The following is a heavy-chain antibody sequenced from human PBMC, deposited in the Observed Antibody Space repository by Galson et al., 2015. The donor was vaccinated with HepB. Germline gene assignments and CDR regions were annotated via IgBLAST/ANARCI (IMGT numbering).Heavy chain of an antibody. V-gene: IGHV1-69*13. CDR3: ARGGDYGPPGYYYGMDV. CDR1: GGTFSSYA. Sequence: SVKVSCKASGGTFSSYAISWVRQAPGQGLEWMGGIIPIFGTANYAQKFQGRVTITADESTSTAYMELSSLRSEDTAVYYCARGGDYGPPGYYYGMDVWGQGTTVTVSS. CDR2: IIPIFGTA. D-gene: IGHD4-17*01. J-gene: IGHJ6*02.